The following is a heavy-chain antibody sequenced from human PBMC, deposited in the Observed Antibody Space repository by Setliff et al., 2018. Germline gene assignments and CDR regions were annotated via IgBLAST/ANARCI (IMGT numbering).Heavy chain of an antibody. Sequence: SETLSLTCAVSGDSIKSNAYYWGWIRQSPVRGLEWIGSVHSSGTTHYNPSLKSRVTISVDSAKDHFSLNLRSVTAADTAIYYCARPPKWFGEVIIGALDVWGQGTVVT. CDR2: VHSSGTT. V-gene: IGHV4-39*02. J-gene: IGHJ3*01. CDR3: ARPPKWFGEVIIGALDV. D-gene: IGHD3-10*01. CDR1: GDSIKSNAYY.